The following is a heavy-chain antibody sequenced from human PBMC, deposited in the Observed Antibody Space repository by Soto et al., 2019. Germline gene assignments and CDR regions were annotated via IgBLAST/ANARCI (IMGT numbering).Heavy chain of an antibody. CDR1: GFTFSSYW. V-gene: IGHV3-74*01. Sequence: PGGSLRLSCAASGFTFSSYWMHWVRQAPGKGLVWVSRINSDGSSTSYADSVKGRFTISRDNAKNTLYLQMNSLRAEDTAVYYCARVAPDPYSSGWYAFDIWGQGAMVTVSS. CDR3: ARVAPDPYSSGWYAFDI. D-gene: IGHD6-19*01. J-gene: IGHJ3*02. CDR2: INSDGSST.